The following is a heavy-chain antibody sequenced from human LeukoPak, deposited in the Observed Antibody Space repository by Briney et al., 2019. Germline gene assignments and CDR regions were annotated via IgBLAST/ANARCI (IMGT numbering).Heavy chain of an antibody. V-gene: IGHV3-30-3*01. CDR3: AREGDILTGYREYDAFDI. CDR1: GFTFSSYA. J-gene: IGHJ3*02. Sequence: GGSLRLSCAASGFTFSSYAMHWVRQAPGKGLEWVAVISYDGSNKYYADSVKGRFTISRDNSKNTLYLQMNSLRAEDTAVYYCAREGDILTGYREYDAFDIWAKGQWSPSLQ. CDR2: ISYDGSNK. D-gene: IGHD3-9*01.